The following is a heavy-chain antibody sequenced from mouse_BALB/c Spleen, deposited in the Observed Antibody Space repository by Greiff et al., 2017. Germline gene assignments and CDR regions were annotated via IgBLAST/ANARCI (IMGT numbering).Heavy chain of an antibody. CDR3: ARDFYWYFDV. J-gene: IGHJ1*01. Sequence: EVQLQQSGPGLVKPSQSLSLTCTVTGYSITSDYAWNWIRQFPGNILEWMGYISYSGSTSYKPSLKSRISITRDTSKNQFFLQFNSVTTEDTATYYCARDFYWYFDVWGAGTTVTVSS. V-gene: IGHV3-2*02. CDR1: GYSITSDYA. CDR2: ISYSGST.